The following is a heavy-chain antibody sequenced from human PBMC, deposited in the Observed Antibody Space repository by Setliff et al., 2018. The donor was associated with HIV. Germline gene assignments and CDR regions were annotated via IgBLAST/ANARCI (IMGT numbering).Heavy chain of an antibody. CDR1: GFTFSSYS. J-gene: IGHJ4*02. V-gene: IGHV3-21*01. Sequence: GGSLRLSCAASGFTFSSYSMNWVRQAPGKGLEWVSSITSSGSFMFYADSVKGRFTISRDNAKNSLYLQMNSLRAEDTAVYYCAREFFRFPAPTDYWGQGTLVTSPQ. CDR2: ITSSGSFM. D-gene: IGHD2-21*01. CDR3: AREFFRFPAPTDY.